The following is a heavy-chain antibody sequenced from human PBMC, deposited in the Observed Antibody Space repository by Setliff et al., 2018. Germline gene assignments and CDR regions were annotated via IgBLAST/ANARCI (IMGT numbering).Heavy chain of an antibody. D-gene: IGHD3-16*01. CDR3: ARGVTFTSNLDY. J-gene: IGHJ4*02. CDR1: GASVSSHY. Sequence: SETLSLTCNVSGASVSSHYWDWIRQPPGKGLEWIGFISYSGITTYNVSLKSRVSISVDTSKNQLSLTLSSVTAADTAVYYCARGVTFTSNLDYWGPGNLVTVSS. V-gene: IGHV4-59*02. CDR2: ISYSGIT.